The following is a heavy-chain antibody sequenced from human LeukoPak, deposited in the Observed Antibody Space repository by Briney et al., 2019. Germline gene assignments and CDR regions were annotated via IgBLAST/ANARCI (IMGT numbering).Heavy chain of an antibody. V-gene: IGHV3-73*01. CDR2: IRSKTNGYAT. CDR3: SRVGESQLWSHLDYGMDV. J-gene: IGHJ6*02. CDR1: GFTFSGSA. Sequence: GGSLRLSCAASGFTFSGSAIHWVRQASGKGLEWVGRIRSKTNGYATAYAASVKGRFTISRDESKNTAYLQMNSLKTEDTAVYYCSRVGESQLWSHLDYGMDVWGQGTTVTVSS. D-gene: IGHD3-10*01.